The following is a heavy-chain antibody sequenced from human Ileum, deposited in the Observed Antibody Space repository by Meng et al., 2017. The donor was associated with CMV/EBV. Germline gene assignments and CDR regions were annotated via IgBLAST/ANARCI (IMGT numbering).Heavy chain of an antibody. CDR3: ARDLGPKHDYNWRAFDI. V-gene: IGHV3-66*02. J-gene: IGHJ6*02. CDR2: IYSGGTT. CDR1: GVAVSSNF. D-gene: IGHD5-24*01. Sequence: GESLKISCAASGVAVSSNFFSWVRQAPGKGLEWVSVIYSGGTTYYTESVNGRFTISRDGSKNMVYLQMNSLRPEDTAMYYCARDLGPKHDYNWRAFDIWGQGTTVTVSS.